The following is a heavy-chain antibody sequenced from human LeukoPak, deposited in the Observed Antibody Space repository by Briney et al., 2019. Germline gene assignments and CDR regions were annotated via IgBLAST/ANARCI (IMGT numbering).Heavy chain of an antibody. CDR1: GFTSSSYA. D-gene: IGHD1-1*01. V-gene: IGHV3-23*01. CDR3: AKDVVSGIRNY. J-gene: IGHJ4*02. CDR2: ISGSGGST. Sequence: PGGSLRLSCAASGFTSSSYAMSWVRQAPGKGLEWVSAISGSGGSTYYADSVKGRFTISRDNSKNTLYLQMNRLRAEDTAVYYCAKDVVSGIRNYWGQGTLVTVSS.